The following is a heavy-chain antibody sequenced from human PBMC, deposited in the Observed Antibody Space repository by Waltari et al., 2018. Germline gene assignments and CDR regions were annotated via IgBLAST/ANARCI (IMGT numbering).Heavy chain of an antibody. J-gene: IGHJ6*02. Sequence: QVQLVQSGAEVKKPGASVKVSCKASGSTFTGYYMHWVRQAPGQGLEWMGWINPNSGGTNYAQKFQGWVTMTRDTSISTAYMELSRLRSDDTAVYYCARMNQPAYSYGYYGMDVWGQGTTVTVSS. D-gene: IGHD5-18*01. CDR3: ARMNQPAYSYGYYGMDV. CDR1: GSTFTGYY. CDR2: INPNSGGT. V-gene: IGHV1-2*04.